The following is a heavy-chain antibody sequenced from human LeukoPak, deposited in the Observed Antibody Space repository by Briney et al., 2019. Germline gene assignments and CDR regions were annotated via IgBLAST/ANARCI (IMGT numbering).Heavy chain of an antibody. V-gene: IGHV1-18*04. J-gene: IGHJ4*02. CDR3: ARAPAALLWFGESGNFDY. Sequence: ASVKVSRKASGYTFTSYGISWVRQAPGQGLEWMGWISAYNGNINYAQKLQGRVTMTTDTSTSTAYMELRSLRSDDTAVYYCARAPAALLWFGESGNFDYWGQGALVTVSS. D-gene: IGHD3-10*01. CDR1: GYTFTSYG. CDR2: ISAYNGNI.